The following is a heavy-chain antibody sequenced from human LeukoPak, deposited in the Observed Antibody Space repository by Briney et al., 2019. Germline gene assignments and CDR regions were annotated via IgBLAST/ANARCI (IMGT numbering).Heavy chain of an antibody. CDR3: AKSWNYYDSSGDDALDI. J-gene: IGHJ3*02. Sequence: GGSLRLSCVASGFTFNNYAMTWVRQAPGKGLVWVSLINGDGSTISYADSVKGRFTISRDNSKNTLYLQMNSLRVEDTAVYYCAKSWNYYDSSGDDALDIWGQGTMVTVSS. V-gene: IGHV3-23*01. CDR2: INGDGSTI. CDR1: GFTFNNYA. D-gene: IGHD3-22*01.